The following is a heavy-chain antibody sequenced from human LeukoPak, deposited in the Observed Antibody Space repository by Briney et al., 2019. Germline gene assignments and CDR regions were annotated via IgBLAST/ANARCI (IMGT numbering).Heavy chain of an antibody. CDR3: ARVIHGDYVDY. J-gene: IGHJ4*02. CDR2: INHSGST. D-gene: IGHD4-17*01. Sequence: PSETLSLTCAVYGGSFSGYYWSWIRQPPGKGLEWIGEINHSGSTNYNPSLKSRVTISVDTSKNQFSLKLSSVTAADTAVYYCARVIHGDYVDYWGQGTLVTVSS. CDR1: GGSFSGYY. V-gene: IGHV4-34*01.